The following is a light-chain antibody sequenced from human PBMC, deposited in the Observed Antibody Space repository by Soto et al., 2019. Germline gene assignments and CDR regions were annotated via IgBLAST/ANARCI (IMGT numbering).Light chain of an antibody. CDR2: DAS. CDR3: QQRSHWPPYT. J-gene: IGKJ2*01. V-gene: IGKV3-11*01. Sequence: EIGWTQSPDTLSFSPGERATLSCRASQSVSSYLAWYQQKPGQAPRLLIYDASNRATGIPARFSGSGSGTDFTLTISSLEPEDFAVYYCQQRSHWPPYTFGQGTKLEI. CDR1: QSVSSY.